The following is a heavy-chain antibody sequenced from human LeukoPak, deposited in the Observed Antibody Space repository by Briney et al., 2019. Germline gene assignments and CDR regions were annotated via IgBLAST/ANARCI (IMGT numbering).Heavy chain of an antibody. J-gene: IGHJ4*02. D-gene: IGHD3-16*01. CDR2: IRSKAYGGTT. CDR3: TRGFPQTYYDYVWGSLAY. CDR1: GFTFSTYA. V-gene: IGHV3-49*04. Sequence: GGSLRLSCAASGFTFSTYAMSWVRQAPGKGLEWVGFIRSKAYGGTTEYAASVKGRFTISRDDSKSIAYLQMNSLKTEDTAVYYCTRGFPQTYYDYVWGSLAYWGQGTLVTVSS.